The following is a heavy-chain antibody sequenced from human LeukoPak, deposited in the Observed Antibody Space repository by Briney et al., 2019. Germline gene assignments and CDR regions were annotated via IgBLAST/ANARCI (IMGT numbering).Heavy chain of an antibody. CDR2: MNPNSGNT. CDR3: ARGPEGWNSPEDYYYGMDV. V-gene: IGHV1-8*02. CDR1: GYTFTSYG. J-gene: IGHJ6*02. Sequence: ASVKVSCKASGYTFTSYGISWVRQAPGQGLEWMGWMNPNSGNTGYAQKFQGRVTMTRNTSISTAYMELSSLRSEDTAVYYCARGPEGWNSPEDYYYGMDVWGQGTTVTVSS. D-gene: IGHD1-7*01.